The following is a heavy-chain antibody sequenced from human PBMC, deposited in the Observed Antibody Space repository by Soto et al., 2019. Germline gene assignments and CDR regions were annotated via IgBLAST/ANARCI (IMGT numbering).Heavy chain of an antibody. CDR3: ARVGATRDY. CDR2: IYYSGST. V-gene: IGHV4-61*01. D-gene: IGHD1-26*01. Sequence: QVQLQESGPGLVKPSETLSLTCTVSGGSVSSGSYYWSWIRQPPGKGLEWIGYIYYSGSTNYNPSLKSRVTISVDTSKNQFSLKLRSVTAADTAVYYCARVGATRDYWGQGTLVTVSS. J-gene: IGHJ4*02. CDR1: GGSVSSGSYY.